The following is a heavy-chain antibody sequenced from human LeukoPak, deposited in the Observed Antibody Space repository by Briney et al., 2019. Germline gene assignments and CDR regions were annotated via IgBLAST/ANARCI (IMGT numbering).Heavy chain of an antibody. D-gene: IGHD5-18*01. CDR2: ISSSSSYI. V-gene: IGHV3-21*01. J-gene: IGHJ4*02. CDR1: GFTFSSYS. Sequence: KSGGSLRLSCAASGFTFSSYSMNWVRQAPGKGLERVSSISSSSSYIYYADPAKGRFTISRDNAKNSLYLQMNSLRAEDTAVYYCARDIRYSYGYSDYWGQGTLVTVSS. CDR3: ARDIRYSYGYSDY.